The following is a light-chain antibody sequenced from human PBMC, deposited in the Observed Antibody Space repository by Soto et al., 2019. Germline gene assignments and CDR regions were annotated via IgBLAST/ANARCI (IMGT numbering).Light chain of an antibody. Sequence: QSVLTQPASVSGSPGQSITISCAGTRDDIGAYDYVSWYQQHPGNAPKLLVYEVTNRPSGVSDRSSGSKSGNTASLTISGLQDEEEADYYCISYNDRQSYLFGTGTKVTV. CDR1: RDDIGAYDY. CDR2: EVT. J-gene: IGLJ1*01. V-gene: IGLV2-14*01. CDR3: ISYNDRQSYL.